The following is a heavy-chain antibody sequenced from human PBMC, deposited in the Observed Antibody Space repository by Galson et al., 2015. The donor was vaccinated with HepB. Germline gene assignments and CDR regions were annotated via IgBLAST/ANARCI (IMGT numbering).Heavy chain of an antibody. V-gene: IGHV3-33*08. Sequence: SLRLSCAASGFTFSTYGMHWVRQAPGKGLEWVAVTWYDGSNKYYADSVQGRFTISRDNSKNMLYLHMSSLRAEDTAVYYCSRGSSSWDFDYWGQGTLVTVSS. CDR1: GFTFSTYG. CDR3: SRGSSSWDFDY. J-gene: IGHJ4*02. D-gene: IGHD6-13*01. CDR2: TWYDGSNK.